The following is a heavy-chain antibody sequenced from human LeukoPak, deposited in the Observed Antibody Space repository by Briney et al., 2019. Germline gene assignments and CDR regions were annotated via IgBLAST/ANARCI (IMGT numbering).Heavy chain of an antibody. CDR2: ISAYNGNT. D-gene: IGHD2-2*01. CDR3: ARVGPRGYCSSTSCYLDAFDI. V-gene: IGHV1-18*01. J-gene: IGHJ3*02. Sequence: ASVKVSCKASGGTFSSYAISWGRQAPGQGLEWMGWISAYNGNTNYAQKLQGRVTMTTDTSTSTAYMELRSLRSDDTAVYYCARVGPRGYCSSTSCYLDAFDIWGQGTMVTVSS. CDR1: GGTFSSYA.